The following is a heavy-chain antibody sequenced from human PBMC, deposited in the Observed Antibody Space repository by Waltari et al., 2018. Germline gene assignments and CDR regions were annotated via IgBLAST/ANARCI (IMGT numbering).Heavy chain of an antibody. CDR1: GGSFSGYY. V-gene: IGHV4-34*01. CDR3: ARAPQYYDILTGYSPHYYYYGMDV. Sequence: QVQLQQWGAGLLKPSETLSLTCAVYGGSFSGYYWSWIRQPPGKGLGWIGEINHSGSTNYNPSLKSRVTISVDTSKNQFSLKLSSVTAADTAVYYCARAPQYYDILTGYSPHYYYYGMDVWGQGTTVTVSS. J-gene: IGHJ6*02. CDR2: INHSGST. D-gene: IGHD3-9*01.